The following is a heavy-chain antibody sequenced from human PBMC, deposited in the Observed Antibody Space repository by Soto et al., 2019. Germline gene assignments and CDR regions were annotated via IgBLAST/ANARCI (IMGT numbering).Heavy chain of an antibody. D-gene: IGHD6-19*01. CDR3: ARQYPAVAADY. J-gene: IGHJ4*02. Sequence: GESLKISCKASGYSFNTYWIGWVRQLPGKGLEWMGIIYPDDSDTRYSPSFQGQVTISADKSISTAYLQWSSLKASDTAMYYCARQYPAVAADYWGQGTLVTVSS. V-gene: IGHV5-51*01. CDR1: GYSFNTYW. CDR2: IYPDDSDT.